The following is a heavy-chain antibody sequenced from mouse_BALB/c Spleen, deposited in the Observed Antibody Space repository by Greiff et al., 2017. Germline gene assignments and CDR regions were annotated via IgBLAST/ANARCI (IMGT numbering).Heavy chain of an antibody. CDR1: GYAFSSSW. CDR3: ARSEAFAY. J-gene: IGHJ3*01. V-gene: IGHV1-82*01. Sequence: VKLQESGPELVKPGASVKISCKASGYAFSSSWMNWVKQRPGQGLEWIGRIYPGDGDTNYNGKFKGKATLTADKSSSTAYMQLSSLTSVDSAVYYCARSEAFAYWGQGTLVTVSA. CDR2: IYPGDGDT.